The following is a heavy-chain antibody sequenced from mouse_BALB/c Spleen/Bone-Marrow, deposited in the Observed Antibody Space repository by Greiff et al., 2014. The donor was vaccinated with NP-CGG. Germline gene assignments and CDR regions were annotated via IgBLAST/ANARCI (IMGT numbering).Heavy chain of an antibody. CDR1: GYTFTSYW. CDR2: IPPGSGTA. CDR3: ARGSYYYGSISPWFAY. V-gene: IGHV1S41*01. Sequence: DLVKPGASVKLSCKASGYTFTSYWINWIKQRPGQGLEWIGRIPPGSGTAYYNEMFKVKATLTVDTSSTTAYIQLSSLSSEDSAVYFCARGSYYYGSISPWFAYWGQGTLVTVSA. D-gene: IGHD1-1*01. J-gene: IGHJ3*01.